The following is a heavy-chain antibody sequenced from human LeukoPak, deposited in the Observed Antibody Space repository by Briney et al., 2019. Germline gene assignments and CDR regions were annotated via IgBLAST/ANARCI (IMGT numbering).Heavy chain of an antibody. D-gene: IGHD4-17*01. CDR1: GFTVSSNY. CDR2: ISSSYKTI. V-gene: IGHV3-48*02. J-gene: IGHJ4*02. CDR3: ARDYYGDHHFDY. Sequence: GGSLRLSCAASGFTVSSNYMSWVRQAPGKGLEWVSYISSSYKTIYYADSVKGRFTISRDSAKNSLWLQMNSLRDEDTAVYYCARDYYGDHHFDYWGQGTLVTVSS.